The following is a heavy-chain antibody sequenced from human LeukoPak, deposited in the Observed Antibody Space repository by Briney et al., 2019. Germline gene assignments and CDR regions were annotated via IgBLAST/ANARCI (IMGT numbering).Heavy chain of an antibody. Sequence: GRSLRLSCAASGFTFSNYRMNWVRQAPGKGLEWVSYISSSSGTIYYADSVKGRFTISRDNAKNSLYLQMNSLRDEDTAVYYCARGNYSYYGLDVWGQGTTVTVSS. V-gene: IGHV3-48*02. CDR3: ARGNYSYYGLDV. CDR1: GFTFSNYR. CDR2: ISSSSGTI. J-gene: IGHJ6*02.